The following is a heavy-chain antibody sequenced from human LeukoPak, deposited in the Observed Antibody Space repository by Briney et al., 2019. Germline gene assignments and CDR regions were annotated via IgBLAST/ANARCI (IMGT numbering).Heavy chain of an antibody. CDR1: GLNVTYNY. J-gene: IGHJ6*03. CDR2: IYSGGMT. Sequence: GGSLRLSCAASGLNVTYNYMSWVRQAPGKGLEWLSVIYSGGMTYYADSVKGRFIISRDNSKNTLYLQMNRLRAEDTAVYYCYARPVLPAAFLPSGNYMDVWGKGTTVTVTS. CDR3: YARPVLPAAFLPSGNYMDV. D-gene: IGHD2-2*01. V-gene: IGHV3-53*01.